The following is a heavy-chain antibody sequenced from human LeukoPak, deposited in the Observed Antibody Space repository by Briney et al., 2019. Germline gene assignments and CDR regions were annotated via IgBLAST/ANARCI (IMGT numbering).Heavy chain of an antibody. J-gene: IGHJ4*02. CDR3: ARNTRYCSGGSCPPRGYFDY. V-gene: IGHV3-21*01. CDR1: GFTFSSYS. CDR2: ISSSSSYI. D-gene: IGHD2-15*01. Sequence: GGSLRLSCAASGFTFSSYSMNWVRQAPGKGLEWVSSISSSSSYIYYADSVKGRFTISRDNAKNSLYLQMNSLRAEDTAVYYCARNTRYCSGGSCPPRGYFDYWGQGTLVTVSS.